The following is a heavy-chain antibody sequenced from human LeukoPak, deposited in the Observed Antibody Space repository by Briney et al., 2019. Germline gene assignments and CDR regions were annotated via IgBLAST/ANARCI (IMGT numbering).Heavy chain of an antibody. V-gene: IGHV3-30*02. CDR3: AKDSQWGKVGTKGGYFDY. D-gene: IGHD1-26*01. J-gene: IGHJ4*02. Sequence: GGSLRLSCAASGFTFSSYGMSWVRQAPGKGLEWVAFIRSDGSNKYSADSVKGRFTISRDNSKNTLYLQMNSLRAEDTAVYYCAKDSQWGKVGTKGGYFDYWGQGTLVTVSS. CDR1: GFTFSSYG. CDR2: IRSDGSNK.